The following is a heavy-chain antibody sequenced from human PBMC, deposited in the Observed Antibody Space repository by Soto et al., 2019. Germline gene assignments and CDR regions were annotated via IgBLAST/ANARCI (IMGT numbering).Heavy chain of an antibody. CDR2: IYYSGST. CDR3: ASSSGARYYDY. V-gene: IGHV4-31*03. Sequence: QVQLQESGPGLVKPSQALSPPCPFPGGPISKGSYYLSWVRPQPGKGLGWIGYIYYSGSTYYNPSLKSRVTISVDTSKNQFSLKLSSVTAADTAVYYCASSSGARYYDYWGQGTLVTVSS. J-gene: IGHJ4*02. D-gene: IGHD2-15*01. CDR1: GGPISKGSYY.